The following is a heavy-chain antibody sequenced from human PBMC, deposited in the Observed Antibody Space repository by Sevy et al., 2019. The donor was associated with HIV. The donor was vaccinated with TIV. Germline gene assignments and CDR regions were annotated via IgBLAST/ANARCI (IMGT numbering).Heavy chain of an antibody. CDR3: ARGGPNQQQLDYFDH. CDR1: GFTFSSYW. J-gene: IGHJ4*02. Sequence: GSLRLSCAASGFTFSSYWMTWVRQPPGKGLECVAFSGSTNYNPSLKSRATTSVDTSKNQFSLKLSSVTTADTAIYYCARGGPNQQQLDYFDHWGQGTLVTVSS. D-gene: IGHD1-1*01. V-gene: IGHV4-59*01. CDR2: SGST.